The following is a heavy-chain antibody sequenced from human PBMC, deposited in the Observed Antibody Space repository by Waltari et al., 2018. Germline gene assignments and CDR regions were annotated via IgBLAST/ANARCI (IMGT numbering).Heavy chain of an antibody. CDR3: ARVGGKQQLGDAFDI. D-gene: IGHD6-13*01. CDR1: GYSISSGYY. V-gene: IGHV4-38-2*01. J-gene: IGHJ3*02. Sequence: QVQLQESGPGLVKPSETLSLTCAVSGYSISSGYYWGWIRQPPGKGLEWIGSIYHSGSTYYNPALKSRVTISVDTSKNQFSLKLSSVTAADTAVYYCARVGGKQQLGDAFDIWGQGTMVTVSS. CDR2: IYHSGST.